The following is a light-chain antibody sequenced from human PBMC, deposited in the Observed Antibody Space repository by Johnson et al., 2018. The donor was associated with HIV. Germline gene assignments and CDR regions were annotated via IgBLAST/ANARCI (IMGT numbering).Light chain of an antibody. V-gene: IGLV1-51*01. CDR1: RSNIGNNY. Sequence: QAVLTQPPSVSAAPGQKVTISCSGSRSNIGNNYVSWYQQLPGTAPKLLISNNSKRPSGIPDRFSGSKSGTSATLAITGLQTGDEADYYCGTWDSRLSAYSVFGTGTKVTVL. CDR3: GTWDSRLSAYSV. CDR2: NNS. J-gene: IGLJ1*01.